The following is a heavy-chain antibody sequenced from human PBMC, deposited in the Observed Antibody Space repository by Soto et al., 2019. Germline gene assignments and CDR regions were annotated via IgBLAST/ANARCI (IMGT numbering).Heavy chain of an antibody. CDR2: IYSDGTT. J-gene: IGHJ6*02. D-gene: IGHD2-2*01. Sequence: TLSLTCTVSGGSISGYYWSWVRQPAGKGLEWVGRIYSDGTTNYSPSLKSRVTMSLDTSKDQFSLHLNSVTAADTAVYYCSRVGCSNSKCYTRGMDVWGQGTTVTVSS. CDR1: GGSISGYY. CDR3: SRVGCSNSKCYTRGMDV. V-gene: IGHV4-4*07.